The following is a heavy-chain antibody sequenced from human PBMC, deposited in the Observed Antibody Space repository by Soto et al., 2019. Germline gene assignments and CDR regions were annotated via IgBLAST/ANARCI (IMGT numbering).Heavy chain of an antibody. D-gene: IGHD3-3*01. CDR1: GFTFSSYW. CDR3: ARDKRGTLFGSGFWFDP. J-gene: IGHJ5*02. Sequence: GGSLRLSCAASGFTFSSYWMSWVRQAPGKGLEWVANIKQDGSEKYYVDSVKGRFTISRDNAKNSLYLQMNSLRAEDTAVYYCARDKRGTLFGSGFWFDPWGQGTLVTVSS. V-gene: IGHV3-7*01. CDR2: IKQDGSEK.